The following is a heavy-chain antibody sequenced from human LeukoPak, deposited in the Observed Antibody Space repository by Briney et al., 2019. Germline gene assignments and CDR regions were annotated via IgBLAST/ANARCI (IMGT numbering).Heavy chain of an antibody. CDR2: ISSSGSTI. CDR1: GFTFSDYY. CDR3: ARDRVSPSDSGSYREFDP. Sequence: GGSLRLSCAASGFTFSDYYMSWIRQAPGKGLEWVSYISSSGSTIYYADSVKGRFTISRDNAKNSLYLQMNSLRAEDTAVYYCARDRVSPSDSGSYREFDPWGQGTLVTVSS. J-gene: IGHJ5*02. D-gene: IGHD1-26*01. V-gene: IGHV3-11*01.